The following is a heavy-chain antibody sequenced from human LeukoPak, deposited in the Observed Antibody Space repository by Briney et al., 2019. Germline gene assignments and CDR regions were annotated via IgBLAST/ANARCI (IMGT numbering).Heavy chain of an antibody. D-gene: IGHD5-12*01. Sequence: SETLSLTCTVSGGSISSYYWSWIRQPPGKGLEWIGYIYYSGSTNYNPSLKSRVTISVDTSKNQFSLKLSSVTAADTAVYYCARALEYSGPRWVYYYYMDVWGKGTTVTVSS. CDR2: IYYSGST. J-gene: IGHJ6*03. V-gene: IGHV4-59*01. CDR1: GGSISSYY. CDR3: ARALEYSGPRWVYYYYMDV.